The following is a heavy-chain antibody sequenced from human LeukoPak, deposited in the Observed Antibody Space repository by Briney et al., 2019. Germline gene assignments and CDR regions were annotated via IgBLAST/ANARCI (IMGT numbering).Heavy chain of an antibody. D-gene: IGHD3-10*01. CDR3: ARHYGP. V-gene: IGHV4-39*01. CDR1: SSYV. CDR2: IYDSGST. Sequence: SSYVMSWVRQAPGKGLEWIGSIYDSGSTYYNPSLKSRVTISVDTSKNQFSLKLNSVTAADTAVYYCARHYGPWGQGTLVTVSS. J-gene: IGHJ5*02.